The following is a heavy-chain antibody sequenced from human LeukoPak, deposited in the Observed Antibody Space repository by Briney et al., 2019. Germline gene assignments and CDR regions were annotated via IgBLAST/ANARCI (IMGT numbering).Heavy chain of an antibody. D-gene: IGHD3-10*01. CDR1: GGSISSSSYY. V-gene: IGHV4-39*01. CDR2: IYYSGST. CDR3: ARGPRYYGSGIYDY. Sequence: SETLSLTCTVSGGSISSSSYYWGWIRQPPGKGLEWIGSIYYSGSTYYNPSLKSRVTISVDTSKNQFSLKLSSVTAADTAVYYCARGPRYYGSGIYDYWGQGTLVTVSS. J-gene: IGHJ4*02.